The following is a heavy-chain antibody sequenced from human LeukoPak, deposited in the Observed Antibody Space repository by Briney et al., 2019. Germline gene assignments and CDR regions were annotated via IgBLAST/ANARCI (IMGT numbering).Heavy chain of an antibody. CDR3: ARSPYDYVWGSYRYHYYYYYYMDV. V-gene: IGHV3-11*01. CDR2: ISSSGSTI. D-gene: IGHD3-16*02. Sequence: GRSLRLSCAASGFTFSDYYMSWIRQAPGKGLEWVSYISSSGSTIYYADSVKGRFTISRDNAKNSLYLQMNSLRAEDTAVYYCARSPYDYVWGSYRYHYYYYYYMDVWGKGTTVTVSS. CDR1: GFTFSDYY. J-gene: IGHJ6*03.